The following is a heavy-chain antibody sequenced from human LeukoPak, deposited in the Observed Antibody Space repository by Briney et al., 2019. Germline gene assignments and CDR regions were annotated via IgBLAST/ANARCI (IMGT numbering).Heavy chain of an antibody. V-gene: IGHV3-30*03. CDR1: GFTFSSYG. D-gene: IGHD6-13*01. CDR3: ARDFMTAAGIP. J-gene: IGHJ5*02. CDR2: ISYDGSNK. Sequence: PGGSLRLSCAASGFTFSSYGMHWVRQAPGKGLEWVVVISYDGSNKYYADSVKGRFTISRDNAKNTLYLQMNSLRAEDTAVYYCARDFMTAAGIPWGQGTLVTVSS.